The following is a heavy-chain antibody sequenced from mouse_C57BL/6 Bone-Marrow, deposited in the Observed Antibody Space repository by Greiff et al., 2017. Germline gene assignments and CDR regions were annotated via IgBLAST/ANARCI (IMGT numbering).Heavy chain of an antibody. Sequence: QVQLQQPGAELVKPGASVKMSCKASGYTFTSYWITWVKQRPGQGLAWIGDIYPGSGSTNYNEKFKSKATLTVDTSSSTAYMQLSSLTSEDSAVYYCAREGFYYYGSSDYWGQGTTLTVSS. CDR2: IYPGSGST. V-gene: IGHV1-55*01. J-gene: IGHJ2*01. D-gene: IGHD1-1*01. CDR1: GYTFTSYW. CDR3: AREGFYYYGSSDY.